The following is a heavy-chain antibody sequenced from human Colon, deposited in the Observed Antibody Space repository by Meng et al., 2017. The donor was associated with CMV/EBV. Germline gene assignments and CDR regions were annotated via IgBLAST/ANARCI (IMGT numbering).Heavy chain of an antibody. CDR1: GYTFTGYY. J-gene: IGHJ4*02. D-gene: IGHD2/OR15-2a*01. CDR2: IHPNSGDT. CDR3: ARGSYLGAFDL. V-gene: IGHV1-2*02. Sequence: ASVKVSCKTSGYTFTGYYLHWVRQAPGQGLEWMGWIHPNSGDTKYAQRFQGRVTMTRDTSISTAYMELAGLISDDTAIYYCARGSYLGAFDLWGQGTLVTVSS.